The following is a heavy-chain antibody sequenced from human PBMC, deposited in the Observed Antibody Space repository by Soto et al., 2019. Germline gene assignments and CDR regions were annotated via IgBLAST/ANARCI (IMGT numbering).Heavy chain of an antibody. V-gene: IGHV3-13*01. CDR3: ARGTRGYNYGYNDY. CDR2: IGIARDT. J-gene: IGHJ4*02. Sequence: GGSLRLSCAASGFPFSSYDMHWVRQPTGKGLEWVSAIGIARDTYYPDSVKGRFTISRENARNSVYLQMNGLRAEDTAVYYCARGTRGYNYGYNDYWGQGTLVTVSS. D-gene: IGHD5-18*01. CDR1: GFPFSSYD.